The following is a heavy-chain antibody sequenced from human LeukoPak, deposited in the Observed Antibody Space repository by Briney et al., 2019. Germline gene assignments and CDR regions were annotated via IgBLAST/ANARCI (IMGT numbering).Heavy chain of an antibody. CDR2: IYYSGST. CDR1: GGSISSSSYY. D-gene: IGHD2-15*01. J-gene: IGHJ4*02. Sequence: SETLSLTCTVSGGSISSSSYYWGWIRQPPGKGLEWIGSIYYSGSTYYNPSLKSRVTISVDTSKNQFSLKLSSVTAADTAVYYCARDRDLGGSSNYWGQGTLVTVSS. CDR3: ARDRDLGGSSNY. V-gene: IGHV4-39*07.